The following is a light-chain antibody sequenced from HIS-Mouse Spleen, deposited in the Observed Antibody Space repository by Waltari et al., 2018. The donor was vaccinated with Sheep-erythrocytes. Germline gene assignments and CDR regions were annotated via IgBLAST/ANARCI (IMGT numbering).Light chain of an antibody. CDR3: QQRSNWPPIT. Sequence: EIVLTQSPATLSLSPGERATLSCRASQSVNSYLASYQQKPGQAPRLLIYDASNRATGIPARFSGSGSGTDFTLTISSLEPEDFAVYYCQQRSNWPPITFGQGTRLEIK. CDR2: DAS. J-gene: IGKJ5*01. CDR1: QSVNSY. V-gene: IGKV3-11*01.